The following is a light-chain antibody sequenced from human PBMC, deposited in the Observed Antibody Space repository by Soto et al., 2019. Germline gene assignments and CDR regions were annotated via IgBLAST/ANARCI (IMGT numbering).Light chain of an antibody. V-gene: IGKV3-20*01. CDR1: QTISSSY. CDR3: EQYGDFLRT. CDR2: GAS. J-gene: IGKJ1*01. Sequence: EIVLTQSPGTLSLSPGEKGTLSCRASQTISSSYIGWYQQKPGQGPMLLIYGASRRASGVPDRCSGSVSGTDFTLPIHGLEPEAFAVYYCEQYGDFLRTFGQGTKLEMK.